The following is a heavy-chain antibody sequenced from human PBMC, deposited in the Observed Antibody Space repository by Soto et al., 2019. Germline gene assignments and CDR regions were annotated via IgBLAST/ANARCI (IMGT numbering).Heavy chain of an antibody. Sequence: GGSLRLSCTASGFTFGDYAMSWFRQAPGKGLEWVGFIRSKAYGGTTEYAASVKGRFTISRDDSKSIAYLQMNSLKTEDTAVYYCTRDEGAVAGTSYYYYMDVWGKGTTVTVSS. CDR2: IRSKAYGGTT. CDR3: TRDEGAVAGTSYYYYMDV. J-gene: IGHJ6*03. CDR1: GFTFGDYA. D-gene: IGHD6-19*01. V-gene: IGHV3-49*03.